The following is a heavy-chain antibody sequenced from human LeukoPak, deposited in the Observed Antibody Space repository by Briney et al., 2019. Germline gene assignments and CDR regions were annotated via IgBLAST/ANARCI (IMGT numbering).Heavy chain of an antibody. CDR1: GFTVSSNY. J-gene: IGHJ4*02. Sequence: GGSLRLSCAASGFTVSSNYMGWVRQAPGKGLEWVSVIYSGGSTYYADSVKGRYTISRDNSKNTLYLQMNSLRAEDTAVYYCARVGRRMATIYDNYWGQETLVTVSS. CDR3: ARVGRRMATIYDNY. V-gene: IGHV3-66*01. D-gene: IGHD5-24*01. CDR2: IYSGGST.